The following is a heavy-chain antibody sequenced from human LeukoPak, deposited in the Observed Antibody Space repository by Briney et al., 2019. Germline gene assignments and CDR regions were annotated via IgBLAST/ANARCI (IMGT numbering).Heavy chain of an antibody. D-gene: IGHD6-13*01. V-gene: IGHV4-59*01. Sequence: RPSETLSLTCTVSGGSISSYYWSWIRQPPGKGPEWIAYIYYSGSTNYNPSLKSRVTISVDTSKNQFSLKLTSVTAADTAVYYCARDVGSSSSWQYFDYWGQGTLVTVSS. J-gene: IGHJ4*02. CDR1: GGSISSYY. CDR3: ARDVGSSSSWQYFDY. CDR2: IYYSGST.